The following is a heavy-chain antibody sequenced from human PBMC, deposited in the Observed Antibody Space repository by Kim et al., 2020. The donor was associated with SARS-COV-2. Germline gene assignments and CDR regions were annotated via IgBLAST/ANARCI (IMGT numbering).Heavy chain of an antibody. CDR1: GFTFSDYY. D-gene: IGHD6-13*01. CDR2: ISGTTSYT. J-gene: IGHJ5*02. CDR3: ARVSSGSSSWYWFDP. V-gene: IGHV3-11*05. Sequence: GGSLRLSCAASGFTFSDYYMSWIRQAPGKGLEWVSYISGTTSYTKYADSVKGRFTISRDNAKNSLYLQINSLRAEDTAVYYCARVSSGSSSWYWFDPWGQGTPVTVSS.